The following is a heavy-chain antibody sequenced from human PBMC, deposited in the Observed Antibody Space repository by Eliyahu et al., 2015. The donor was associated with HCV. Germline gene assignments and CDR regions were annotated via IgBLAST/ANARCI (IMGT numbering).Heavy chain of an antibody. J-gene: IGHJ3*01. CDR2: ISSSSSYI. V-gene: IGHV3-21*01. D-gene: IGHD3-9*01. Sequence: EVQLVESGGGLVKPGGSLRLSXAAXGFXFSENYNMHWVRQAPGKGLEWVSSISSSSSYIYYADSMKGRFTISRDNAKNSLYLQMNSLRAEDTALYYCARALDSGAFDVWGRGTLVTVSS. CDR3: ARALDSGAFDV. CDR1: GFXFSENYN.